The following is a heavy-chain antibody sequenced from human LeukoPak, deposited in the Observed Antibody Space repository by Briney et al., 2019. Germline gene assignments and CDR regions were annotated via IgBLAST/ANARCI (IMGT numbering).Heavy chain of an antibody. CDR3: ARAYSSSSSYYYYYGMDV. Sequence: GESLRLSCTASGFTFSNFWMGWVRQAPGKGLEWVANIKQDETEKFYLGSVKGRFTISRDNAKNSLYLQMNSLRDEDTAVYYCARAYSSSSSYYYYYGMDVWGQGTTVTVSS. CDR1: GFTFSNFW. V-gene: IGHV3-7*01. D-gene: IGHD6-6*01. CDR2: IKQDETEK. J-gene: IGHJ6*02.